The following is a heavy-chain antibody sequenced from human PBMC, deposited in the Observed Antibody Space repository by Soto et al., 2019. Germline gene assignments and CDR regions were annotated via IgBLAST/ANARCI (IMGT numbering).Heavy chain of an antibody. CDR1: GFSLSTSGMC. D-gene: IGHD1-26*01. J-gene: IGHJ4*02. V-gene: IGHV2-70*01. Sequence: SGPTLVNPXQTLTLTCTSSGFSLSTSGMCVSWIRQPPGKALEWLALIDWDDDKYYSTSLKTRLTISKDTSKNQVVLTMTNMDPVDTAPYYCARSLSGSYYPFDYWGQGTLVTVSS. CDR2: IDWDDDK. CDR3: ARSLSGSYYPFDY.